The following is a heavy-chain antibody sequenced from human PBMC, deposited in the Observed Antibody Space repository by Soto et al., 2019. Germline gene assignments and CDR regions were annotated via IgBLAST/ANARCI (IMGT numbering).Heavy chain of an antibody. D-gene: IGHD3-9*01. CDR1: GYTFGHFY. J-gene: IGHJ4*02. CDR2: ISPHNRNT. V-gene: IGHV1-18*01. CDR3: ARDEGGYDILTGYYKAHHFDQ. Sequence: QVQLVQSGAEVKRPGDSVKVSCQASGYTFGHFYITWVRQAPGQGLEWMGAISPHNRNTNYAEKFRGRVTMTTDTSTTTAYMELRSLRSDDTAGYYCARDEGGYDILTGYYKAHHFDQWGKGALVTVSS.